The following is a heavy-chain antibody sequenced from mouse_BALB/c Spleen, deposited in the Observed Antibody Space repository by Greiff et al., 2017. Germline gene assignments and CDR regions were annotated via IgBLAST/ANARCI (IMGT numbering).Heavy chain of an antibody. V-gene: IGHV1-14*01. CDR3: ARCPDYYGSSYRWYFDV. Sequence: EVQLQQSGPELVKPGASVKMSCKASGYTFTSYVMHWVKQKPGQGLEWIGYINPYNDGTKYNEKFKGKATLTSDKSSSTAYMELSSLTSEDSAVYYCARCPDYYGSSYRWYFDVWGAGTTVTVSS. J-gene: IGHJ1*01. D-gene: IGHD1-1*01. CDR1: GYTFTSYV. CDR2: INPYNDGT.